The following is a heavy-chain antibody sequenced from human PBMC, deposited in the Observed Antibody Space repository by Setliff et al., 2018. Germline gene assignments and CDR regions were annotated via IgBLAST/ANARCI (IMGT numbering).Heavy chain of an antibody. Sequence: ASVKVSCKASGYTLTTYAMNWVRQAPGQGLEWMGWTNTKTGNPTYAQGFTGRFVFSLDTSVSTAYLQISSLKAEDTAVYYCARAPANWGSGGSGDIYYFDYWGQGTLVTVSS. CDR2: TNTKTGNP. CDR3: ARAPANWGSGGSGDIYYFDY. CDR1: GYTLTTYA. D-gene: IGHD7-27*01. J-gene: IGHJ4*02. V-gene: IGHV7-4-1*02.